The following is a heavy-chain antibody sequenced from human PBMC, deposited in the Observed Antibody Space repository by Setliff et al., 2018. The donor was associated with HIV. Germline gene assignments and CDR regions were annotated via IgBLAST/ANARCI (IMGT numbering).Heavy chain of an antibody. J-gene: IGHJ3*02. V-gene: IGHV3-53*01. D-gene: IGHD6-13*01. Sequence: GGSLRLSCAASGFTVSSNYMSWVRQAPGKGLEWVSLIYHGGSTYYADSVKGRFTISRDNSKNTLYLQMNSLSAEETAVYYCARATKTPYSSSWSIPGAFDIWGQGTMVTVSS. CDR1: GFTVSSNY. CDR3: ARATKTPYSSSWSIPGAFDI. CDR2: IYHGGST.